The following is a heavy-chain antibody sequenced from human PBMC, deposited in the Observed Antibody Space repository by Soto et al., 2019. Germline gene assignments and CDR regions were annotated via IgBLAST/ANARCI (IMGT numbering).Heavy chain of an antibody. V-gene: IGHV6-1*01. CDR3: AREGHYWNGYSRFWVNGFDI. CDR1: GDSVSSNDAA. CDR2: TVYRPQWFY. Sequence: QVQLQQSGPGLVKPSQTLSVTCSISGDSVSSNDAAWNWIRQSPSRGLEWLGRTVYRPQWFYEYAESVKCQITIKPDTSKNQFSLQLTAVTPEDTAVYYCAREGHYWNGYSRFWVNGFDICGQGTTVTVSS. J-gene: IGHJ3*02. D-gene: IGHD3-3*02.